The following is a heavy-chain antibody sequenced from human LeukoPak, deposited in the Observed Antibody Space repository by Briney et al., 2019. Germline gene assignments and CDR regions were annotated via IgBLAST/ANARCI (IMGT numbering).Heavy chain of an antibody. V-gene: IGHV4-59*08. CDR1: GGSISSYY. CDR2: IYYSGST. CDR3: ARQRRILMVRGAKDSNWFDP. Sequence: PSETLSLTCTVSGGSISSYYWSWIRQPPGKGLEWIGYIYYSGSTNYNPSLKSRVTISVDTSKNQFSLKLSSVTAADTAVYYCARQRRILMVRGAKDSNWFDPWGQGTLVTVSS. J-gene: IGHJ5*02. D-gene: IGHD3-10*01.